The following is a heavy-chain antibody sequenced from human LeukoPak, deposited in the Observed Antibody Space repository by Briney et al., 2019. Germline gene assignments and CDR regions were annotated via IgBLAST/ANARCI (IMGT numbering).Heavy chain of an antibody. V-gene: IGHV1-2*02. CDR2: INPNSGGT. D-gene: IGHD2-2*01. Sequence: ASVKVSCKASGYTFAGYYMHWVRQAPGQGLEWMGWINPNSGGTNYAQKFQGRVTMTRDTSISTAYMELSRLRSDDTAVYYCARDNCSSTSCFGFFDYWGQGTPVTVSS. CDR1: GYTFAGYY. CDR3: ARDNCSSTSCFGFFDY. J-gene: IGHJ4*02.